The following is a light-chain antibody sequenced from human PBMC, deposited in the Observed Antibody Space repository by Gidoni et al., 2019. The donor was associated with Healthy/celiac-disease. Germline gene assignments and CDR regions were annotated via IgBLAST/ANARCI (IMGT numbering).Light chain of an antibody. J-gene: IGKJ2*01. CDR1: QSFSSSY. CDR3: QQYGSSPPYT. V-gene: IGKV3-20*01. CDR2: GAS. Sequence: IVLTQSSGTLSLSPGERATLSCRASQSFSSSYLAWYQQKPGQAPRLLIYGASSRATGIPDRFSGSGSGTDFTLTISRLEPEDFAVYYCQQYGSSPPYTFGQGTKLEIK.